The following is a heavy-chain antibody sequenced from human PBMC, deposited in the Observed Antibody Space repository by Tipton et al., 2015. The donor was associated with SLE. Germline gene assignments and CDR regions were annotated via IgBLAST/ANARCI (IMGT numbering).Heavy chain of an antibody. CDR2: IYPSVTT. D-gene: IGHD1-26*01. J-gene: IGHJ3*02. CDR1: GDSISTGNYY. V-gene: IGHV4-61*02. CDR3: ARGPGSKSGEAFDI. Sequence: LRLSCTVSGDSISTGNYYWSWIRQPAGKGLEWIGRIYPSVTTNYNPSLKSQVTMSIDTSKNQFFLRLTSVAAADTAVYYCARGPGSKSGEAFDIWGQGTMVTVSS.